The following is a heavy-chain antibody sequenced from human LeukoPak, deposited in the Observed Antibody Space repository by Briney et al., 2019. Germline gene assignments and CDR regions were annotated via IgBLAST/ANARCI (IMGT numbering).Heavy chain of an antibody. CDR3: ARQPLLGWPYYFDS. J-gene: IGHJ4*02. Sequence: GESLKISYKGSGYSFSSYWIGWVRQMPGKGLEWMGIIYPGDSDATYSPSFQGQVTISVDKSIGTVYLQWNSLKASDTAMYYCARQPLLGWPYYFDSWGQGTLVIVSS. CDR2: IYPGDSDA. D-gene: IGHD2-15*01. V-gene: IGHV5-51*01. CDR1: GYSFSSYW.